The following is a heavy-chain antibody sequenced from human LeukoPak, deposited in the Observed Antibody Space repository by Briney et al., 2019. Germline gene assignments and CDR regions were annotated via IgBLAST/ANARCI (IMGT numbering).Heavy chain of an antibody. Sequence: SETLSLTCNVSGDSLTSHFRSWIRQSPGKGLEWIGEIHPSGDTNYNPSFKSRVTISVDTSKNQFSLKLTSVTAADTAVYYCARGEDRYKQGYWGQGTLVTVSS. V-gene: IGHV4-34*01. CDR3: ARGEDRYKQGY. CDR2: IHPSGDT. D-gene: IGHD5-24*01. J-gene: IGHJ4*02. CDR1: GDSLTSHF.